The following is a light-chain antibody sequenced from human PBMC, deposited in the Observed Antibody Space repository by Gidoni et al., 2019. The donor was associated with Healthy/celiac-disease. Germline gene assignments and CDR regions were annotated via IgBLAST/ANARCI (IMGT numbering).Light chain of an antibody. V-gene: IGLV2-14*01. CDR2: EVS. CDR3: SSYTSSSTGV. Sequence: QSALTQPASVSGSPGQSLTIPCTGTSSDVGGYNYVSWYQQHPGKAPKLMIYEVSNRPSGVSNRFSGSKSGNTASLTISGLQAEDEADYYCSSYTSSSTGVFGGGTKLTVL. J-gene: IGLJ3*02. CDR1: SSDVGGYNY.